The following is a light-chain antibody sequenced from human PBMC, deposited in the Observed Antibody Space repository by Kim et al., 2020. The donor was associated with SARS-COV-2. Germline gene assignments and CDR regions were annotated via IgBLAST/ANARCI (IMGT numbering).Light chain of an antibody. J-gene: IGKJ2*01. CDR1: QSADSK. CDR2: DTS. CDR3: QQYNYWPYT. V-gene: IGKV3-15*01. Sequence: SVSQGERTTLSGRASQSADSKLAWYQQTPGRAPRLLIYDTSTRAAGIPARFSGSGSGTEFTLTISSLRSEDFAVYYCQQYNYWPYTLGQGTKLEI.